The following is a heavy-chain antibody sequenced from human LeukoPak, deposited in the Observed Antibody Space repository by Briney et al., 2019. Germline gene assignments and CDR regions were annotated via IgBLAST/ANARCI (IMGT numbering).Heavy chain of an antibody. J-gene: IGHJ1*01. D-gene: IGHD1-7*01. CDR1: GFTFSSYA. V-gene: IGHV3-30-3*01. CDR2: ISYDGSNK. CDR3: ARGPELELRKDYSGESAEYFQH. Sequence: PGRSLRLSCAASGFTFSSYAMHWVRQAPGKGLEWVAVISYDGSNKYYADSVKGRFTISRDNSKNTLYLQMNSLRAEDTAVYYCARGPELELRKDYSGESAEYFQHWGQGTLVTVSS.